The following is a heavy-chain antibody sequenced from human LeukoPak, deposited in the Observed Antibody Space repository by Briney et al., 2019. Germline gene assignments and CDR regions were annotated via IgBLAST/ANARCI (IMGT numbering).Heavy chain of an antibody. CDR3: AKGLYGDYNNWFDP. J-gene: IGHJ5*02. Sequence: GGSLRLSCAASGFTFDDYAMHWVRQAPEKGLEWVSGISWASGSIGYADSVKGRFTISRDNAKNSLYLQMNSLRAEDMALYYCAKGLYGDYNNWFDPWGQGTLVTVSS. CDR2: ISWASGSI. D-gene: IGHD2-21*02. V-gene: IGHV3-9*03. CDR1: GFTFDDYA.